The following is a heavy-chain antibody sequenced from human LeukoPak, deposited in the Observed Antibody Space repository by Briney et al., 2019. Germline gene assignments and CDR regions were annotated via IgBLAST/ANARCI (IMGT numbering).Heavy chain of an antibody. V-gene: IGHV4-59*08. D-gene: IGHD6-19*01. Sequence: PSETLSLTCTVSGGSISSYYWSWIRQPPGKGLEWIGYIYYSGSTNCNPSLKSRVTISVDTSKNQFSLKLSSVTAADTAVYYCARNIAVAGTGGDWGQGTLVTVSS. CDR3: ARNIAVAGTGGD. CDR1: GGSISSYY. CDR2: IYYSGST. J-gene: IGHJ4*02.